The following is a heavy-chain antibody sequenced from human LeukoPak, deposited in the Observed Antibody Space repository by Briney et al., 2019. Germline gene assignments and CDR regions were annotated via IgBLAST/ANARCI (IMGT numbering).Heavy chain of an antibody. CDR2: IWYDGSNK. V-gene: IGHV3-33*01. J-gene: IGHJ4*02. Sequence: GRSLRLSCAASGFTFSSYGMHWVRQAPGKGLEWVAVIWYDGSNKYYADSVKGRFTISRDNSKNTLYLQMNSLRAADTAVYYCARGSPGFDYWGQGTLVTVSS. CDR3: ARGSPGFDY. CDR1: GFTFSSYG.